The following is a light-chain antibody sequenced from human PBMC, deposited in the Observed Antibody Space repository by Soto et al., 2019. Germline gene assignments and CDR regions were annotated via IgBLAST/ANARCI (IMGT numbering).Light chain of an antibody. J-gene: IGKJ1*01. CDR3: QQFYAFPRT. CDR1: QGIANF. V-gene: IGKV1-9*01. Sequence: DIQLTQSPSFLSASVGDKVTITCRASQGIANFLAWFQQKPGRAPNLLIYTATTLQGGVPSRFSGSGSGTEFTLTITNLQAEDFATYYCQQFYAFPRTFCQGTKVDIK. CDR2: TAT.